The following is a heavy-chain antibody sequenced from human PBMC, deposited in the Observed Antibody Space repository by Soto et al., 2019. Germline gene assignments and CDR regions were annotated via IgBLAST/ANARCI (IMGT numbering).Heavy chain of an antibody. Sequence: GSLRLSCAASGFTFSDYYMSWIRQAPGKGLEWVSYISSSSSYTNYADSVKGRFTISRDNAKNSLYLQMNSLRAEDTAVYYCARGGVAAAGTYYFDYWGQGTLVTVSS. CDR2: ISSSSSYT. J-gene: IGHJ4*02. CDR3: ARGGVAAAGTYYFDY. D-gene: IGHD6-13*01. CDR1: GFTFSDYY. V-gene: IGHV3-11*06.